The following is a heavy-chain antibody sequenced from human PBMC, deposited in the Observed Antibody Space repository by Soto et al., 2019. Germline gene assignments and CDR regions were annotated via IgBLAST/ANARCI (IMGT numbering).Heavy chain of an antibody. J-gene: IGHJ6*02. D-gene: IGHD1-1*01. CDR1: GGSISSGDYY. V-gene: IGHV4-30-4*01. CDR3: ARVLAEPPDYYYGMDV. Sequence: TLSLTCTVSGGSISSGDYYWSWIRQPPGKGLEWLGYIYSSGTTYYTPSLKSRLTISVDTSKNQLSLKLRSVTAADTAVYYSARVLAEPPDYYYGMDVWGQGTTVTVSS. CDR2: IYSSGTT.